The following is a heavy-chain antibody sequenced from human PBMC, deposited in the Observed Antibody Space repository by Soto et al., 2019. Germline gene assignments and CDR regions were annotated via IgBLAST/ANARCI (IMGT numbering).Heavy chain of an antibody. D-gene: IGHD2-15*01. V-gene: IGHV3-66*01. Sequence: GGSLRLSCAASGFTVSSNYMSWVRQAPGKGLEWVSVIYSGGSTYYADSVKGRFTISRDNSKNTLYLQMNSLRAEDTAVYYFARDGIYCSGGSCYNWFDPWGQGTLVTSPQ. CDR3: ARDGIYCSGGSCYNWFDP. CDR2: IYSGGST. J-gene: IGHJ5*02. CDR1: GFTVSSNY.